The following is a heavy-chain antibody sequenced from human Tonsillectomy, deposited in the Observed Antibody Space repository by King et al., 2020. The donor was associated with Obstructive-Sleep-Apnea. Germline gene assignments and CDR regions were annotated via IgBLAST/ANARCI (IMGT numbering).Heavy chain of an antibody. Sequence: VQLVESGGGLVKPGGSLRLSCAASGFTFISYSMNCVRQSPGEGLEWVSSISSSSSYIYYADSVQGRFTISRDNAKNSLYLQMNSLRAEDTAVYYCARDFDYGDYGYWYFDLWGRGTLVTVSS. CDR1: GFTFISYS. V-gene: IGHV3-21*01. D-gene: IGHD4-17*01. CDR2: ISSSSSYI. J-gene: IGHJ2*01. CDR3: ARDFDYGDYGYWYFDL.